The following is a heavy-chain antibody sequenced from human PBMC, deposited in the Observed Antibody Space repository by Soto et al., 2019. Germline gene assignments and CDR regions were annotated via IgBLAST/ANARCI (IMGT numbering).Heavy chain of an antibody. Sequence: SETLSLTCTVSSGSISIYYWNWIRQPPGKGLEWIGYIYYSGRTKYNPSLKSRVSISVDTSKNQFSLKLSSVTAADTALYFCAGVGGVDGDNYFNYWGQGTQVTVSS. J-gene: IGHJ4*02. CDR1: SGSISIYY. V-gene: IGHV4-59*01. CDR2: IYYSGRT. CDR3: AGVGGVDGDNYFNY. D-gene: IGHD2-8*02.